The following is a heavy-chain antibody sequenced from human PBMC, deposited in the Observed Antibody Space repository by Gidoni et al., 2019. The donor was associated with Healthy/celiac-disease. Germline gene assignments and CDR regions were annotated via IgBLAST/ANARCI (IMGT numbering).Heavy chain of an antibody. CDR3: ARVTSGGSSWRGWFDP. D-gene: IGHD6-13*01. V-gene: IGHV1-3*01. Sequence: QVQLVQSGAEVKKPGASVKVSCKASGYTFTSYAMHWVRQAPGQRLEWMGWINAGNGNTKYSQKFQGRVTITRDTSASTAYMELSSLRSEDTAVYYCARVTSGGSSWRGWFDPWGQGTLVTVSS. J-gene: IGHJ5*02. CDR1: GYTFTSYA. CDR2: INAGNGNT.